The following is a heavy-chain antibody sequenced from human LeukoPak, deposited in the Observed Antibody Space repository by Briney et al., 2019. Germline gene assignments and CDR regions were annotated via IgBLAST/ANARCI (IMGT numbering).Heavy chain of an antibody. V-gene: IGHV4-4*02. CDR2: IYHSGST. D-gene: IGHD6-19*01. CDR1: GGSISSSNW. CDR3: ARASVAGDYTFDY. J-gene: IGHJ4*02. Sequence: SETLSLTCAVSGGSISSSNWWSWVRQPPGKGLEWIGEIYHSGSTNYNPSLKSRVTISVDKSKSQFSLKLSSVTAADTAVYYCARASVAGDYTFDYWGQGTLVTVSS.